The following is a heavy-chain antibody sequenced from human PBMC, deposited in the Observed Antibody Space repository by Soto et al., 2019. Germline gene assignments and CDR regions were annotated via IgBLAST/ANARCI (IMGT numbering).Heavy chain of an antibody. CDR2: IYPGDSDT. J-gene: IGHJ6*03. CDR1: GYSFTSYW. CDR3: ARLSPCSSRQYYYYMDV. D-gene: IGHD6-13*01. V-gene: IGHV5-51*03. Sequence: PGESLKISCKGSGYSFTSYWIGWVRQMPGKGLEWMGIIYPGDSDTRYSPSFQGQVTISADKSISTAYLQWSSLKASDTAMYYCARLSPCSSRQYYYYMDVWAKRTTVTVSS.